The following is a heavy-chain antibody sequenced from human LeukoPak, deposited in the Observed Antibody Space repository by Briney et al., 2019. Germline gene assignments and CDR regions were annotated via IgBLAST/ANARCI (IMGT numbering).Heavy chain of an antibody. D-gene: IGHD6-19*01. CDR2: INPNSGGT. Sequence: ASVKVSCKASGYTFTGYYMHWVRQAPGQGLEWMRWINPNSGGTNYAQKFQGRVTMTRDTSISTAYMELSRLRSDDTAVYYCARDPAVAGTSFDYWGQGTLVTVSS. CDR3: ARDPAVAGTSFDY. J-gene: IGHJ4*02. V-gene: IGHV1-2*02. CDR1: GYTFTGYY.